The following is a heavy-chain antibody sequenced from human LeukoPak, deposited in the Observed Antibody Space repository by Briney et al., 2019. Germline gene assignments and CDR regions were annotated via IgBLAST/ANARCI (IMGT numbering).Heavy chain of an antibody. Sequence: GGSLRLSCAASGFTFSSYAMSWVRQAPGKGLEWVSGISGSGGSTYYADSVKGRFTISRDNSKNTLYLQMNSLRAEDTAVYYCAKGGYSSGRTDFDYWGQGTLVTVSS. J-gene: IGHJ4*02. CDR3: AKGGYSSGRTDFDY. CDR2: ISGSGGST. CDR1: GFTFSSYA. V-gene: IGHV3-23*01. D-gene: IGHD6-19*01.